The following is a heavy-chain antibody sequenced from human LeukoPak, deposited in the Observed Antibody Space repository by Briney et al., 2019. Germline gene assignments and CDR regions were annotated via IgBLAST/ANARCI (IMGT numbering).Heavy chain of an antibody. CDR3: ARLFASSGRECQFDP. Sequence: PSETLSLTCTVSGGPISSSSYYWGWIRQPPGKGLEWFGSIYYSGSTYYNPSLKSRVTISVDTSKNQFSLKLSSVTAADTAVYYCARLFASSGRECQFDPWGQGTLVTVSS. V-gene: IGHV4-39*01. CDR1: GGPISSSSYY. J-gene: IGHJ5*02. CDR2: IYYSGST. D-gene: IGHD6-19*01.